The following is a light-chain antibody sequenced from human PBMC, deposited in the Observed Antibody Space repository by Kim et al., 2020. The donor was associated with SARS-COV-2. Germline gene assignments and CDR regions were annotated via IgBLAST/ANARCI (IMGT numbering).Light chain of an antibody. Sequence: AAVGDRVTITCRASQGISNSLAWYQQKSGKAPNLLLYTTSTLQSGVPSRFSGSGSGTDYTLTISSLQPEDFATYYCQQYYSVPLTFGGGTKVDIK. J-gene: IGKJ4*01. CDR2: TTS. CDR1: QGISNS. V-gene: IGKV1-NL1*01. CDR3: QQYYSVPLT.